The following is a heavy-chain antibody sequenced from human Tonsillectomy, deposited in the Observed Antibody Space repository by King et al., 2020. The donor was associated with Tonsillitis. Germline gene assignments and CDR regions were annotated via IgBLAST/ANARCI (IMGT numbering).Heavy chain of an antibody. CDR2: IIPIFGTA. Sequence: QLVQSGAEVKKPGSSVKVSCKASGDTFSSYAINWVRQAPGQGLEWMGGIIPIFGTANYAQKFQGRVTITADESTSTVYMELSSLRSEDTAVYYCAGDQGLDTAMHYYFYGMDVWGQGTTVTVSS. J-gene: IGHJ6*02. CDR3: AGDQGLDTAMHYYFYGMDV. CDR1: GDTFSSYA. V-gene: IGHV1-69*12. D-gene: IGHD5-18*01.